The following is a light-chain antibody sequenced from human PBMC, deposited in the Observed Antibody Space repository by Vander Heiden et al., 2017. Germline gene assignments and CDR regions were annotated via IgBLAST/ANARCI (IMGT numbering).Light chain of an antibody. J-gene: IGKJ1*01. V-gene: IGKV1-6*02. CDR3: LQDATYPWT. CDR2: AAS. CDR1: QGMGNY. Sequence: IQTTQSPSSLYAFVGDRVTLTCRASQGMGNYSVWYQQKPGKAPKLLIYAASNLQRGVPSRFSGSGSGTDFTLTISSLQPEDFATYYCLQDATYPWTFGQGTKVDMK.